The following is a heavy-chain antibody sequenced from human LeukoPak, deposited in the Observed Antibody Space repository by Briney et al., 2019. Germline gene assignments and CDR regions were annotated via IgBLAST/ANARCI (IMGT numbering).Heavy chain of an antibody. J-gene: IGHJ4*02. CDR2: ISYDGSNK. D-gene: IGHD1-26*01. Sequence: PGRSLRLSCAASGFTFSSYGMHWVRQAPGKGLEWVAVISYDGSNKYYADSVKGRFTISRDNSKNTLYLQMNSLRAEDTAVYYCAKALRRGYFDYWGQGTLVTVSS. CDR3: AKALRRGYFDY. CDR1: GFTFSSYG. V-gene: IGHV3-30*18.